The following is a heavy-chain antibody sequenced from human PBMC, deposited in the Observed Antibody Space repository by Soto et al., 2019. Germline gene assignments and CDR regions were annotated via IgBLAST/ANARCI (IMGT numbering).Heavy chain of an antibody. CDR2: ISYSGST. CDR3: ARAKITPGYYYSGMDV. J-gene: IGHJ6*02. V-gene: IGHV4-31*03. D-gene: IGHD1-20*01. Sequence: SETLSLTCTVSGGSISSGGCYWNWIRQHPGKALEWIGYISYSGSTYYNPSLKSRITISVDTSKNQFSLKLSSVTAADTAVYYCARAKITPGYYYSGMDVWGQGTTVTVSS. CDR1: GGSISSGGCY.